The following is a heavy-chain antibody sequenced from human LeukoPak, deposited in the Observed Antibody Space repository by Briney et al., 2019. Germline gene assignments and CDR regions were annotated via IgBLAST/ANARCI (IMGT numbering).Heavy chain of an antibody. CDR2: INPSGGST. V-gene: IGHV1-46*01. CDR1: GYTFTSYY. D-gene: IGHD5-24*01. CDR3: ARDGVRDGYKYWYFDL. Sequence: ASVKVSCKASGYTFTSYYMHWVRQAPGQGLEWMGIINPSGGSTSYAQKFQGRVTMTRDTSTSTVYMELSRLRSEDTAVYYCARDGVRDGYKYWYFDLWGRGTLVTVSS. J-gene: IGHJ2*01.